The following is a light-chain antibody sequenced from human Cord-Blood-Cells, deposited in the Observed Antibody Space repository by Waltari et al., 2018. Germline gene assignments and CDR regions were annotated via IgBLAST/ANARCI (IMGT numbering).Light chain of an antibody. V-gene: IGKV1-39*01. CDR1: QSISSY. CDR3: QQSYSTPYT. CDR2: AAS. Sequence: DILMTQSPSSLSASVGERVTITCRASQSISSYLNWYQQKPGKDPKLLIYAASSLQSGVPSRFSGSGSVTDFTLTISSLQPEDFATIYCQQSYSTPYTFGQGTKLEIK. J-gene: IGKJ2*01.